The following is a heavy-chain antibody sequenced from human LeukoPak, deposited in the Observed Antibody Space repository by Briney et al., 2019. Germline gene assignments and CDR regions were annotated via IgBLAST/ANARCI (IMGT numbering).Heavy chain of an antibody. CDR2: IYSVGST. CDR1: GITVGNNY. J-gene: IGHJ4*02. D-gene: IGHD1-14*01. V-gene: IGHV3-53*01. CDR3: TRNRPETPLGY. Sequence: SGGSLRLSCAASGITVGNNYFSWVRQAPGKGLNWVALIYSVGSTAYADSVKGRFTISRDSSRNTLFLQMNSLRPEDTAVYHCTRNRPETPLGYWGQGTLVTVSS.